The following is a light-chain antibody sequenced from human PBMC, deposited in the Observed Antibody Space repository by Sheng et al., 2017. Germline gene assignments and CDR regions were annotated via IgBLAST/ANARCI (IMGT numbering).Light chain of an antibody. V-gene: IGKV3-20*01. CDR1: QSVRSTY. J-gene: IGKJ1*01. Sequence: ETVLTQSPGTLSLSPGERATLSCRTSQSVRSTYLAWYQQKPGQAPRLLIYGASSRATGIPDRFSGSGSGTDFTLTISSLEPEDFAVYYCHQYVFVDRRRFG. CDR2: GAS. CDR3: HQYVFVDRRR.